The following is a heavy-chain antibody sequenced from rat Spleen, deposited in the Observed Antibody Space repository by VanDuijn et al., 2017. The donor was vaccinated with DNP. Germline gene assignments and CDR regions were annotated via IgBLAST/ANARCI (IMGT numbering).Heavy chain of an antibody. J-gene: IGHJ2*01. CDR1: GFIFSNYW. CDR2: ITNTGDST. CDR3: KSNPHMRTAAPFDY. Sequence: EVQLVESGGGPVQPGRSLKLSCIVSGFIFSNYWMTWIRQAPGKGLEWVASITNTGDSTYYSDSVKGRFSISRDNAKSTLYLQVNSLRSEDTAHDDCKSNPHMRTAAPFDYWGQGVTVTVSS. D-gene: IGHD3-8*01. V-gene: IGHV5-31*01.